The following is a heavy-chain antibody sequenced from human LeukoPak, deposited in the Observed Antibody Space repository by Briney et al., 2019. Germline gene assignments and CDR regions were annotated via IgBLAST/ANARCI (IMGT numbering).Heavy chain of an antibody. CDR3: ARGRYSSHYFDY. V-gene: IGHV3-21*01. CDR1: GFTFSSYS. CDR2: ISSSSSYI. Sequence: GGSLRLSCAASGFTFSSYSMNWVRQAPGKGLEWVSSISSSSSYIYYADSVKGRFTISRDNAKNSLYLQMNSLRAEDTAVYYCARGRYSSHYFDYWGQGTLVTVSS. J-gene: IGHJ4*02. D-gene: IGHD6-13*01.